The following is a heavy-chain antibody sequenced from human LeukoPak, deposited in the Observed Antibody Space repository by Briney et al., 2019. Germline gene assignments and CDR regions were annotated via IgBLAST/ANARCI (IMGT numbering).Heavy chain of an antibody. Sequence: SGPTLVKPSETLSLTCSVSGGSISSYLWNWIRQPPGKGLEWIGNIYNSGSTYYNPSLKSRVTMSVDPSKNQFSLKLNSVTAADTAVYYCAREDYCSGGSCYRVRAFSIWGQGTMVTVSS. CDR3: AREDYCSGGSCYRVRAFSI. CDR2: IYNSGST. CDR1: GGSISSYL. V-gene: IGHV4-59*01. D-gene: IGHD2-15*01. J-gene: IGHJ3*02.